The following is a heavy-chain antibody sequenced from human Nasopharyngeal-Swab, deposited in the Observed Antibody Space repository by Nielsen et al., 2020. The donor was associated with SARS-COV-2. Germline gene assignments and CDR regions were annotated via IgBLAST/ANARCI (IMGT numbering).Heavy chain of an antibody. CDR3: AREVGGVVPNWFDP. CDR2: ISSSSSTI. CDR1: GSTFSSYS. D-gene: IGHD3-3*01. J-gene: IGHJ5*02. Sequence: GGSLRLSCAASGSTFSSYSMNWVRQAPGKGLEWVSYISSSSSTIYYADSVKGRFTISRDNAKNSLYLQMNSLRAEDTAVYYCAREVGGVVPNWFDPWGQGTLVTVSS. V-gene: IGHV3-48*04.